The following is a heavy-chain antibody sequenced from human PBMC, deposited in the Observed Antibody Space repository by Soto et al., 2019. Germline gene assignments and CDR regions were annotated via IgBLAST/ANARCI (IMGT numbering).Heavy chain of an antibody. J-gene: IGHJ6*02. CDR1: GFTFSSYW. D-gene: IGHD3-10*01. CDR3: ARDGHYYGSGMPGIYYYSYGMVV. Sequence: GGSLRLSCAASGFTFSSYWMSWVRQAPGKGLEWVANIKQDGSEKYYVDSVKGRFTISRDNAKNSLYLQMNSLRAEDTAVYYCARDGHYYGSGMPGIYYYSYGMVVWGPGTTLNVS. CDR2: IKQDGSEK. V-gene: IGHV3-7*01.